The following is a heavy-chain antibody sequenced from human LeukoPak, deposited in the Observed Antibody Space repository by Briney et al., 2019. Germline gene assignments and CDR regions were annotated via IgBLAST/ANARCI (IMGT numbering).Heavy chain of an antibody. V-gene: IGHV4-59*02. J-gene: IGHJ4*02. CDR2: TIYSGDT. Sequence: PSQTLSLTCNVSGASVSSYYWSWIRQPPGKGLEWIAYTIYSGDTNYNPSLKSRVTISVDTSKKQFSLKLSSVTAADTAVYYCARFSRPGDNSGHYLDHWGQGTLVTVSS. D-gene: IGHD6-19*01. CDR3: ARFSRPGDNSGHYLDH. CDR1: GASVSSYY.